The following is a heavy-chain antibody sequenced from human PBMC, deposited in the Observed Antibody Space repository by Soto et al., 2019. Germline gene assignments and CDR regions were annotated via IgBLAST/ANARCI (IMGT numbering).Heavy chain of an antibody. D-gene: IGHD3-16*01. CDR3: ARDPWAADY. V-gene: IGHV3-66*01. Sequence: PGGSLRLSCAASGFTVSTKYMSWVRQAPGKGLEWVSVIYSGGSTFSADSVRGRFTTSRDNSKNTVNLQMNSLRAEDTAVYYCARDPWAADYWGQGTLVTVSS. J-gene: IGHJ4*02. CDR1: GFTVSTKY. CDR2: IYSGGST.